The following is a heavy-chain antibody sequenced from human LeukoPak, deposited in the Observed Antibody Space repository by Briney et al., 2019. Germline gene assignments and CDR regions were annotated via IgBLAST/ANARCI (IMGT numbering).Heavy chain of an antibody. Sequence: ASVKVSCKASGYIFINYGINWVRQVPGQGLEWMGWISTSNGNTKYAKKLQGRVTMTTDTSTSIAYMELRSLRSDDSAVYYCARDRVSWYYMDVWGKGTTVSISS. CDR1: GYIFINYG. CDR2: ISTSNGNT. J-gene: IGHJ6*03. D-gene: IGHD5/OR15-5a*01. V-gene: IGHV1-18*01. CDR3: ARDRVSWYYMDV.